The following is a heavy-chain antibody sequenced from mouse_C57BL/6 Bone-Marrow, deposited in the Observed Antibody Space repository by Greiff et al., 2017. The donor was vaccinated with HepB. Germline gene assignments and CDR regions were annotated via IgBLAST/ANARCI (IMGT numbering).Heavy chain of an antibody. V-gene: IGHV5-12*01. CDR3: ARSYYYGSSLFAY. Sequence: DVMLVESGGGLVQPGGSLKLSCAASGFTFSDYYMYWVRQTPEKRLEWVAYISNGGGSTYYPDTVKGRFTISRDNAKNTLYLQMSRLKSEDTAMYYCARSYYYGSSLFAYWGQGTLVTVSA. D-gene: IGHD1-1*01. J-gene: IGHJ3*01. CDR2: ISNGGGST. CDR1: GFTFSDYY.